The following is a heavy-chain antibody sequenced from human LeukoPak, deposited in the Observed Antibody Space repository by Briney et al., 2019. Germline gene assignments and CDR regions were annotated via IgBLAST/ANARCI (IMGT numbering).Heavy chain of an antibody. D-gene: IGHD5-18*01. CDR1: GFTFSSYS. J-gene: IGHJ6*03. V-gene: IGHV3-21*01. CDR2: ISSSSSYI. Sequence: GGSLRLSCAASGFTFSSYSMNWVRQAPGKGLEWVSSISSSSSYIYYADSVKGRFTISRDNAKNSLYLQMNSLRAEDTAVYYCAKAEYSYGPSYYYMDVWGKGTTVTVSS. CDR3: AKAEYSYGPSYYYMDV.